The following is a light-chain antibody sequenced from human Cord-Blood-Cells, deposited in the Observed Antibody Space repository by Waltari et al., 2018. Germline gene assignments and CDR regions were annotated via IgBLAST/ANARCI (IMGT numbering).Light chain of an antibody. J-gene: IGKJ1*01. CDR1: QSISSW. V-gene: IGKV1-5*01. CDR3: QQYNSYST. Sequence: DIQMTQSPSTLSASVGDRVTITCLASQSISSWLAWYQQKPGKAPKLLIYDASSLESGVPSRFRVSGSGTEFTLTISSLQPDYFATYYCQQYNSYSTFGQGTKVEIK. CDR2: DAS.